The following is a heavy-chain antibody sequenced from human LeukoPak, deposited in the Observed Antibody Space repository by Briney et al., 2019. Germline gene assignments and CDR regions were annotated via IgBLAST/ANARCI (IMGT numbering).Heavy chain of an antibody. J-gene: IGHJ3*02. CDR3: ARHAGPGIAAAGIDSLALDI. D-gene: IGHD6-13*01. CDR2: IYYSGST. Sequence: SETLSLTCTVSGGSISSGDYYWSWIRQPPGKGLEWIGYIYYSGSTYYNPSLKSRVTISVDTSKNQFSLKLSSVTAADTAVYYCARHAGPGIAAAGIDSLALDIWGQGTMVTVSS. CDR1: GGSISSGDYY. V-gene: IGHV4-30-4*08.